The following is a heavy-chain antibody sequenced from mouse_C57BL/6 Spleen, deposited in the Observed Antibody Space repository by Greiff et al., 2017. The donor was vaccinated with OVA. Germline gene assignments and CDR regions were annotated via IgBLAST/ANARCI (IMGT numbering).Heavy chain of an antibody. J-gene: IGHJ4*01. Sequence: VQLKESGPGLVKPSQSLSLTCSVTGYSITSGYYWNWIRQFPGNKLEWMGYISYDGSNNYNPSLKNRISITRDTSKNQFFLKLNSVTTEDTATYYCARKEKAYAMDYWGQGTSVTVSS. V-gene: IGHV3-6*01. CDR1: GYSITSGYY. CDR2: ISYDGSN. CDR3: ARKEKAYAMDY.